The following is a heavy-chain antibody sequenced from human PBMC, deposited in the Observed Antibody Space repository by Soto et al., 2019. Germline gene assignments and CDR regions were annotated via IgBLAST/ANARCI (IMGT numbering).Heavy chain of an antibody. CDR2: ISAYNGNT. Sequence: QVQLVQSGAEGHKPGASVQVSCKASGYTFTSYGISWARQAPGQGLEWMRWISAYNGNTNYAQKLQGRVTMTTDTSTSTVYMELRSLRSDDTAVYYCARDNDGSGGDFDYWGQGALVTVSS. V-gene: IGHV1-18*01. CDR1: GYTFTSYG. D-gene: IGHD3-10*01. CDR3: ARDNDGSGGDFDY. J-gene: IGHJ4*02.